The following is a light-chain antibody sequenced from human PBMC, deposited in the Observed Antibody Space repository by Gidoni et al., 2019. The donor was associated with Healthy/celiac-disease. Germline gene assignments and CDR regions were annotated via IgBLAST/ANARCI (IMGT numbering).Light chain of an antibody. CDR1: SSNIGSNT. CDR2: SNN. CDR3: AAWDDSLKSV. J-gene: IGLJ1*01. V-gene: IGLV1-44*01. Sequence: QSVLTQPPSASGTPGQRVTISCSGSSSNIGSNTVIWYQQLPGTAPKLLIHSNNQRPSGVPDRFSGSKSGTSASLAISGLQSEDEADYYCAAWDDSLKSVFGTGTKVTVL.